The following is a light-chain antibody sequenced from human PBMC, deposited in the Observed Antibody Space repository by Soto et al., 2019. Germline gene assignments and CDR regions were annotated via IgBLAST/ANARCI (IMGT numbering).Light chain of an antibody. CDR1: QSVSSN. CDR3: QQRHMWPIT. CDR2: GAS. V-gene: IGKV3-11*01. Sequence: DILLTKSPATLSLSPGERAPLSCRASQSVSSNLAWYQQKPGQAPRLLISGASTRATGIPPRFSGSGSGTDFTLTISSLEPEESAVYYCQQRHMWPITFGQGTRLEI. J-gene: IGKJ5*01.